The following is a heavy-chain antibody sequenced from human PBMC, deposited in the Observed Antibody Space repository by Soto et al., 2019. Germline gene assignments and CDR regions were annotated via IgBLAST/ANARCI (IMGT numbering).Heavy chain of an antibody. CDR2: ISSSGSYI. D-gene: IGHD6-6*01. J-gene: IGHJ4*02. V-gene: IGHV3-21*01. Sequence: EVQVVESGGGLVKPGGSLRLSCAVDGFTFSRNSMTWVRQAPGKGLEWVSSISSSGSYIFYADSVKGRFTISRDNAKNSLYLQMNSLRDEYTAVYYCATDLSARWWGQGTLVTVSS. CDR3: ATDLSARW. CDR1: GFTFSRNS.